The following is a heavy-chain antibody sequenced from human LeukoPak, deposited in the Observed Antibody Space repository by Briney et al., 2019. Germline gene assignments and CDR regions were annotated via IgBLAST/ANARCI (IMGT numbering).Heavy chain of an antibody. CDR3: AKDKVNLYYYGSGSIDY. CDR1: GFTFSSFG. Sequence: GRSLRLSCAASGFTFSSFGMHWVRQAPGKGLEWVAVISYDGSDKYYADSVKGRFTISRDNSKNTLYLQMNSLRAEDTAVYYCAKDKVNLYYYGSGSIDYWRQGTLVTVSS. V-gene: IGHV3-30*18. CDR2: ISYDGSDK. J-gene: IGHJ4*02. D-gene: IGHD3-10*01.